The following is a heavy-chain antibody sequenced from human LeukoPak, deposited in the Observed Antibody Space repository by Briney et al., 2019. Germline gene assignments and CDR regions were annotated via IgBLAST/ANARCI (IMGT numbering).Heavy chain of an antibody. V-gene: IGHV4-59*01. D-gene: IGHD3-16*01. J-gene: IGHJ4*02. Sequence: SETLSLTCTVSGGSISSYYWSWIRQPPGEGLEWIGYIYYSGSTNYNPSLKSRVTISVGTSKNQFSLKLSSVTAADTAVYYCARDLFGGVNFDYWAREPWSPSPQ. CDR1: GGSISSYY. CDR3: ARDLFGGVNFDY. CDR2: IYYSGST.